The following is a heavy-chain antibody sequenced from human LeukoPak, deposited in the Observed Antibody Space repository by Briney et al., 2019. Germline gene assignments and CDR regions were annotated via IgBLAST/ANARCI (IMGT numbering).Heavy chain of an antibody. J-gene: IGHJ4*02. D-gene: IGHD1-26*01. CDR2: ISYDGSNK. CDR3: ARDWYSGNDGNY. Sequence: GRSLRLSCAASGFTFGSYAMHWVRQAPGKGLEWVAVISYDGSNKYYADSVKGRFTISRDNSKNTLYLQMNSLRAEDTAVYYCARDWYSGNDGNYWGQGTLVTVSS. CDR1: GFTFGSYA. V-gene: IGHV3-30-3*01.